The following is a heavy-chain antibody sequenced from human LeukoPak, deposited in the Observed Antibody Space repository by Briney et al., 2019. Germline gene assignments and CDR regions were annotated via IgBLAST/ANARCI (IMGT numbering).Heavy chain of an antibody. Sequence: SETLSLTCPVSGGSISSYYWSWIRPPPGKGLEWIGYIYYSGSTNYNPSLKSRVTISVDTSKNQFSLKLSSVTAADTAVYYCVNGSYYFEYWGQGTLVTVSS. D-gene: IGHD1-26*01. V-gene: IGHV4-59*01. J-gene: IGHJ4*02. CDR3: VNGSYYFEY. CDR1: GGSISSYY. CDR2: IYYSGST.